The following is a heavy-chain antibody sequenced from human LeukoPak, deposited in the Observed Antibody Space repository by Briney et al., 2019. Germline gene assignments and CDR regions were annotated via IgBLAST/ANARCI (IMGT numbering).Heavy chain of an antibody. CDR2: ISGSGGST. D-gene: IGHD3-3*01. Sequence: GGSLRLSCGALGSTFRTYAMSWFRQAPGKGRDWVSAISGSGGSTYYADSVKGRFTISRDNSKNTLYLQMNSLRAEDTAVYYCANSGGGSFGVVIDNWCGPWGQGTLVTVSS. CDR3: ANSGGGSFGVVIDNWCGP. CDR1: GSTFRTYA. J-gene: IGHJ5*02. V-gene: IGHV3-23*01.